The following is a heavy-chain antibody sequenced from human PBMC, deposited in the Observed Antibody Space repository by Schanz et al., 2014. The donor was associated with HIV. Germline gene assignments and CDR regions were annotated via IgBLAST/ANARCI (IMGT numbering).Heavy chain of an antibody. V-gene: IGHV1-69*06. CDR2: TIPISGTA. J-gene: IGHJ5*02. CDR1: GYSFSSYG. CDR3: ARARPPTYYDFWSGYSNWFDP. D-gene: IGHD3-3*01. Sequence: QVHLVQSGAEVKKSGASVKVSCKASGYSFSSYGLSWVRQAPGQGLEWMGGTIPISGTAKYAQKFQGRVTITADKSTSSVYMELSSLRSEDTAVYYCARARPPTYYDFWSGYSNWFDPWGQGTLVTVSS.